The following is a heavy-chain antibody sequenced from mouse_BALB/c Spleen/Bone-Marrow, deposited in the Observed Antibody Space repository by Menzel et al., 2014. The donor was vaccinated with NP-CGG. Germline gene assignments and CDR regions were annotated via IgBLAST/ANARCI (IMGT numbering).Heavy chain of an antibody. CDR3: AEGHYGSSPFAY. D-gene: IGHD1-1*01. CDR1: GFSLTNYG. CDR2: IWRGGST. V-gene: IGHV2-5-1*01. J-gene: IGHJ3*01. Sequence: VQRVESGPSLVQPSQSLSITCTVSGFSLTNYGVYWVRQSPGKGLEWLGVIWRGGSTDYNAAFMSRLSITKDNSKSQVLFKMNSLQADDTAIYYCAEGHYGSSPFAYWGQGTLVTVSA.